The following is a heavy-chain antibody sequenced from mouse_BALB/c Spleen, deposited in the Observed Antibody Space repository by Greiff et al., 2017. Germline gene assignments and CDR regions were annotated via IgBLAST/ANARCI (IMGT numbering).Heavy chain of an antibody. CDR2: ISSGGST. V-gene: IGHV5-6-5*01. CDR3: ARGPFITTAFDY. D-gene: IGHD1-1*01. J-gene: IGHJ2*01. CDR1: GFTFSSYA. Sequence: EVKLMESGGGLVKPGGSLKLSCAASGFTFSSYAMSWVRQTPEKRLEWVASISSGGSTYYPDSVKGRFTISRDNARNILYLQMSSLRSEDTAMYYCARGPFITTAFDYWGQGTTLTVSS.